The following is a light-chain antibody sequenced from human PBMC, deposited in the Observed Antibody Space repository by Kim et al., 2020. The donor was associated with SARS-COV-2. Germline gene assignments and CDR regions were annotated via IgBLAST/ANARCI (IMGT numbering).Light chain of an antibody. J-gene: IGKJ1*01. CDR1: QGISSY. Sequence: AIRMTQSPSSVSASKGDRVTITCRASQGISSYLAWYQQKPGKAPNHLISAASTLQSGVPSRFSGGGSGTDFTLTISCLQSEDSATYYCQQYYSYPRTFGQGTKVDIK. CDR2: AAS. V-gene: IGKV1-8*01. CDR3: QQYYSYPRT.